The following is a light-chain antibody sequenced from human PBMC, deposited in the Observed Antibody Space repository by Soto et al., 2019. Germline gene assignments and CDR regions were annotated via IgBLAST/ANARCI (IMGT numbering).Light chain of an antibody. J-gene: IGKJ1*01. V-gene: IGKV1-12*01. CDR2: AAS. Sequence: DIQMTQSPSTLSGSVGDRVTITCRASQGISSWLAWYQQKPGKAPELLIFAASDLQSGVPSRFSGSGSGTDFTLTISSLQPEDFATYYCQQTYSSPQTFGQGTKVDIK. CDR3: QQTYSSPQT. CDR1: QGISSW.